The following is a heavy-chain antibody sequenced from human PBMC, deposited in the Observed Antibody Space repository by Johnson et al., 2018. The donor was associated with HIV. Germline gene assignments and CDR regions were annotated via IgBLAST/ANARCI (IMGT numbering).Heavy chain of an antibody. V-gene: IGHV3-30*14. Sequence: QVQLVESGGGVVQPGRSLRLSCAASGFTFSSYAMHWVRQAPGKGLEWVAVISYDGSNKYYADSVKGRFSISRDSSKNTLYLQMNSLRDEDTAVYYCARDRGIAARPFRYAFDIWGQGTMVTVSS. CDR3: ARDRGIAARPFRYAFDI. CDR2: ISYDGSNK. J-gene: IGHJ3*02. CDR1: GFTFSSYA. D-gene: IGHD6-6*01.